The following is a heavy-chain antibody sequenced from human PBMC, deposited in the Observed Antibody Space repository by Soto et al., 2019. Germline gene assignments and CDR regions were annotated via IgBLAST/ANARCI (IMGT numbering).Heavy chain of an antibody. Sequence: GGSLRLSCAASGFTFSDHYMDWVRQAPGKGLEWVGRTRGKANSYTTEYAASVKGRFTISRDDSKNSLYLQMNSLKTEDTAVYYCARGAGVTSGVNYHYGMDVWGQGTTVTVSS. CDR1: GFTFSDHY. J-gene: IGHJ6*02. CDR3: ARGAGVTSGVNYHYGMDV. D-gene: IGHD3-10*01. CDR2: TRGKANSYTT. V-gene: IGHV3-72*01.